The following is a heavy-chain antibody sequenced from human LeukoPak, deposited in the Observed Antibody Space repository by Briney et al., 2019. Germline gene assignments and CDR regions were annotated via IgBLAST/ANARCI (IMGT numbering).Heavy chain of an antibody. J-gene: IGHJ4*02. Sequence: PSETLSLTCTVSGGSISSYYWSWIRQPPGKGLEWIGYIYYSGSTNYNPSLKSRVTISIDTSKNQFSLKLSSVTAADTAVYYCASIAAAGTWEYFDYWGQGTLVTVSS. CDR3: ASIAAAGTWEYFDY. D-gene: IGHD6-13*01. CDR1: GGSISSYY. V-gene: IGHV4-59*01. CDR2: IYYSGST.